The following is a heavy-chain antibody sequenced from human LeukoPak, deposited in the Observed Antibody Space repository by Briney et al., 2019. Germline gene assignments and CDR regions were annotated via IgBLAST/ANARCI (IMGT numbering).Heavy chain of an antibody. J-gene: IGHJ4*02. CDR3: ARGKSKFDY. Sequence: SETLSLTCTVSGGSISRGDYYWSWIRQPPGKGLEWIGYIYYSGSTDYNPSLKSRVTISVDTSKNQFSLKLSSVTAADTAVYYCARGKSKFDYWGQGTLVTVSS. CDR2: IYYSGST. CDR1: GGSISRGDYY. V-gene: IGHV4-30-4*01.